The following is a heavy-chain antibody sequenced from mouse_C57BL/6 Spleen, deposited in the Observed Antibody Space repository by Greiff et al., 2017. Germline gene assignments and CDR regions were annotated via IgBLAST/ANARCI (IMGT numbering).Heavy chain of an antibody. CDR1: GFTFTDYY. V-gene: IGHV7-3*01. J-gene: IGHJ1*03. CDR2: IRNKANGYTT. D-gene: IGHD4-1*02. Sequence: EVQLVESGGGLVQPGGSLSLSCAASGFTFTDYYMSWVRQPPGKALEWLGFIRNKANGYTTEYSASVKGRFTISRDNSQSILYLQMNALRAEDSATYYCASPNWVYWYFDVWGTGTTVTVSS. CDR3: ASPNWVYWYFDV.